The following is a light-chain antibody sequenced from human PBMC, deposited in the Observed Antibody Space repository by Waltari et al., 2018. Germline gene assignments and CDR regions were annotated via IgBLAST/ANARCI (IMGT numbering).Light chain of an antibody. CDR2: KAS. J-gene: IGKJ4*01. CDR1: QSISKW. Sequence: DIQMTQSPSTLSASVGDRVIITCRASQSISKWLAWYQQKPGKAPNLLIYKASTLESGGPSRISGGRSGTDFTLTISSLQPDDFATYYCQQYNSYSLLTFGGGTKVEIK. CDR3: QQYNSYSLLT. V-gene: IGKV1-5*03.